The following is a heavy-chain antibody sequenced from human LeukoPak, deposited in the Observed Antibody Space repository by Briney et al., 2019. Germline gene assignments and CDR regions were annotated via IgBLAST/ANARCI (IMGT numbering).Heavy chain of an antibody. CDR2: INPSGGSP. Sequence: ASVKVSCKASRYTFTSSFMHWVRQAPGQGLEWMGIINPSGGSPTYAQKFQGRVTMTRDTSTSTVYMELSSLRSEDTAMYYCARDSSSSSLADPWGQGTLVTVSS. D-gene: IGHD2-2*01. CDR1: RYTFTSSF. V-gene: IGHV1-46*01. CDR3: ARDSSSSSLADP. J-gene: IGHJ5*02.